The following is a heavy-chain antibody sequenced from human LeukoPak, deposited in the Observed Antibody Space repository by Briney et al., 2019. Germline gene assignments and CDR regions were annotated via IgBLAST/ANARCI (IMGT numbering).Heavy chain of an antibody. V-gene: IGHV7-4-1*02. Sequence: ASVKVSCKASGYTFTNYAMNWVRQAPGQGLEWMGWINTNTGNATYAQGFTGRFVFSLDTSVSTAYLQISSLKAEDTAVYYCARSGGSGSYYARYYYYYMDVWGKGTTVTVSS. CDR2: INTNTGNA. CDR1: GYTFTNYA. D-gene: IGHD3-10*01. J-gene: IGHJ6*03. CDR3: ARSGGSGSYYARYYYYYMDV.